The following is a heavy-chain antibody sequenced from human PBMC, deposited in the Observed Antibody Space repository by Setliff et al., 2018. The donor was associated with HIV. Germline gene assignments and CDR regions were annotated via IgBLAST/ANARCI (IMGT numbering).Heavy chain of an antibody. CDR3: MYGGRTATTH. CDR2: INPSGGST. D-gene: IGHD4-17*01. V-gene: IGHV1-46*01. J-gene: IGHJ4*02. CDR1: GYTFTSYG. Sequence: ASVKVSCKASGYTFTSYGISWVRQASGQGLEWMGWINPSGGSTSYAQKFQGRVTMTRDTSTSTVYMELSSLRSEDTAVYYCMYGGRTATTHWGQGTLVTVSS.